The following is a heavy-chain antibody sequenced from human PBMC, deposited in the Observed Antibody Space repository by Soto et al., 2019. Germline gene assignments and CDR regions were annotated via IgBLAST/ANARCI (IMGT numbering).Heavy chain of an antibody. Sequence: QVQLQESGPGLVKPSETLSLTCTVSGGSISSYYWSWIRQPPGKGLEWIGYIYYSGSTNYNPSLKSRVTISVDTSKNQFSLKLISVTAADTAVYYCARHVPYCSDTSHCAYGMDVWGQGTTVTVSS. CDR3: ARHVPYCSDTSHCAYGMDV. CDR1: GGSISSYY. CDR2: IYYSGST. V-gene: IGHV4-59*08. D-gene: IGHD2-2*01. J-gene: IGHJ6*02.